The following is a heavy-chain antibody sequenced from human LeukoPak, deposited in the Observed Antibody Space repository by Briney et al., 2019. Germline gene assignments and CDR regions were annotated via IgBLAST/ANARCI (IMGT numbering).Heavy chain of an antibody. V-gene: IGHV3-48*04. CDR2: ISSSGSTI. D-gene: IGHD6-13*01. Sequence: GGSLRLSCAASGFTFSSYTMSWVRQAPGKGLEWVSYISSSGSTICYADSVKGRFTISRDNAKNSLYLQMNSLRAEDTAVYYCARDWNSEPGIADNWGQGTLVTVSS. CDR1: GFTFSSYT. CDR3: ARDWNSEPGIADN. J-gene: IGHJ4*02.